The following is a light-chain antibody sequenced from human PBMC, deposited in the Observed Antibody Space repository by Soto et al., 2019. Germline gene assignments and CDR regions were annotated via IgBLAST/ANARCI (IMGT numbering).Light chain of an antibody. CDR2: GAS. CDR3: QQIYAGPVT. J-gene: IGKJ1*01. CDR1: QSIHSC. Sequence: DIPMTQSPSSLSASVGDRVTITCRASQSIHSCLNWYQQKPGKAPKLLIYGASNLQSGVPSRFSGSESGTDFILTISSLQPEDFATYYCQQIYAGPVTFGRGTKVEIK. V-gene: IGKV1-39*01.